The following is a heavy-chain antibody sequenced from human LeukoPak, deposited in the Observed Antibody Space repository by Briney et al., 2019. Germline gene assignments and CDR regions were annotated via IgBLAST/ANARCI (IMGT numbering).Heavy chain of an antibody. CDR3: ARCSGGYSSGWYGEYYFDY. D-gene: IGHD6-19*01. Sequence: GGSLRLSCTASGFTFGDYAMSWVRQAPGKGLEWVSAITGSGAFTDYADSVKGRFTISRDNSKNTLYLQMNSLRAEDTAVYYCARCSGGYSSGWYGEYYFDYWGQGTLVTVSS. CDR2: ITGSGAFT. J-gene: IGHJ4*02. CDR1: GFTFGDYA. V-gene: IGHV3-23*01.